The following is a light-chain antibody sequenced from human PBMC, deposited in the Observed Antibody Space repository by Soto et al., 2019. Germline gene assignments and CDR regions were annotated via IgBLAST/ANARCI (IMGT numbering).Light chain of an antibody. CDR1: QTVSSN. Sequence: EIVMTPSPATLSVSPGERATLSCRASQTVSSNLAWYQQKPGQAPRLLMYGASTRATGIPARFSGSGSGTEFTLTISSLQSEDFVVYYCQQYNDWPRTFGQGTKVDIK. CDR3: QQYNDWPRT. CDR2: GAS. V-gene: IGKV3-15*01. J-gene: IGKJ1*01.